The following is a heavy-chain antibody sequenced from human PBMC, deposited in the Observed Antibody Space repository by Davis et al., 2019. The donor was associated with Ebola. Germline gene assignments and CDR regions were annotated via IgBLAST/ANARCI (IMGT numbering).Heavy chain of an antibody. CDR3: ARTPENYYGMDV. V-gene: IGHV4-61*05. Sequence: PSETLSLTCTVSGGSISSSSYYWGWIRQPPGKGLEWIGYIYYSGSTNYNPSLKSRVTISVDTSKNQFSLKLSSVTAADTAVYYCARTPENYYGMDVWGKGTTVTVSS. J-gene: IGHJ6*04. D-gene: IGHD1-14*01. CDR1: GGSISSSSYY. CDR2: IYYSGST.